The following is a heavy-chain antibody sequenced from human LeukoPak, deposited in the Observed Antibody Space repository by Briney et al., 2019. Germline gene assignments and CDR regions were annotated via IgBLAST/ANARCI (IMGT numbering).Heavy chain of an antibody. V-gene: IGHV3-48*03. J-gene: IGHJ6*03. Sequence: GGSLRLSCAASGFTFSSFEMNWVRQAPGRGLEWLSHISTSGGTKYYADSVKGRFTISRDNAGNSVYLQMSGLTAEDTGLYYCARDATTAVGWVYMDVWGKGTTVTIS. CDR3: ARDATTAVGWVYMDV. CDR1: GFTFSSFE. D-gene: IGHD6-13*01. CDR2: ISTSGGTK.